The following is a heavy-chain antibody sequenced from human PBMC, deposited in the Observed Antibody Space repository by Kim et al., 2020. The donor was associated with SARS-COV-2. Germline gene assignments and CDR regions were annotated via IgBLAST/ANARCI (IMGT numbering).Heavy chain of an antibody. J-gene: IGHJ5*02. CDR3: ARCPVDSDSIWFDP. Sequence: SETLSLTCAVSGGSISNTNWWNWVRQAPGLGLEWIGEIHHSGSTKYNPSLKSRVIISIDKSKNQFSLNLSSVTAADTAVYYCARCPVDSDSIWFDPWGQGTLVTVSS. CDR2: IHHSGST. V-gene: IGHV4-4*02. D-gene: IGHD3-22*01. CDR1: GGSISNTNW.